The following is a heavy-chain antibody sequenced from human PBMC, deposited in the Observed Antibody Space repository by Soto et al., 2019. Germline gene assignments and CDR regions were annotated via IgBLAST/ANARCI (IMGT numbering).Heavy chain of an antibody. CDR2: MIHILGIA. D-gene: IGHD5-12*01. V-gene: IGHV1-69*08. CDR3: ERDRGESGYGGALFDI. J-gene: IGHJ3*02. Sequence: QVQLVQSGAEVKKPGSSVKVSCKASGGTFSSYTISWVRQAPGQGLEWMGRMIHILGIANYAHKFQGRVTITADNSTSTAYMELSSLRSEDTDVYYCERDRGESGYGGALFDIWGQGTMVTVSS. CDR1: GGTFSSYT.